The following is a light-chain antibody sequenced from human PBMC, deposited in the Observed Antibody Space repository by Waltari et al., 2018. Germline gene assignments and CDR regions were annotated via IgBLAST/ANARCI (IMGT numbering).Light chain of an antibody. Sequence: DIQMTQSPSTLSASVGDRVTITCRASQSISSWLAWYQQKPGKAPKHLIYKASSLQSGVPSRFSGSGSGTEFTLTISGLQPDDFATYYCQQYNSYSPWTFGQGTKVEIK. CDR3: QQYNSYSPWT. V-gene: IGKV1-5*03. CDR1: QSISSW. J-gene: IGKJ1*01. CDR2: KAS.